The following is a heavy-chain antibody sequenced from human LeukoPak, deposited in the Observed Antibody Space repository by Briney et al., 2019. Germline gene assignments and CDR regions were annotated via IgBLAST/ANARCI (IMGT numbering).Heavy chain of an antibody. CDR1: GYTFTSYY. J-gene: IGHJ4*02. D-gene: IGHD3-22*01. Sequence: ASVKVSCKASGYTFTSYYMHWVRQAPGQGLEWMGLINPSGGSTSYAQKFQGRVTMTRDTSTSTVYMGLSSLRSEDTAVYYCARGAGGYYDSSGPQAYFDYWGQGTLVTVSS. CDR2: INPSGGST. CDR3: ARGAGGYYDSSGPQAYFDY. V-gene: IGHV1-46*01.